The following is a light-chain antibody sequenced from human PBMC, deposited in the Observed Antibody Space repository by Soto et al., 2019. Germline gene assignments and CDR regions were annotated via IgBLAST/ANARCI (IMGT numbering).Light chain of an antibody. CDR3: LQANTFPIT. CDR1: QGISGW. V-gene: IGKV1-12*01. CDR2: AAS. Sequence: DIQMTQSPSSVSASVGDRVTITCRASQGISGWLAWYQQKPGKAPKLLIYAASSLQSGVPSRFSGSGSGTYFTLTISSLQPEDFATYYCLQANTFPITFGQGTRLEIK. J-gene: IGKJ5*01.